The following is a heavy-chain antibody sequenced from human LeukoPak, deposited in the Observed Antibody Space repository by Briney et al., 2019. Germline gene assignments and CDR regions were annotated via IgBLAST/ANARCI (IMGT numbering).Heavy chain of an antibody. V-gene: IGHV4-59*01. CDR1: GGSISSYY. Sequence: SGTLSLTCTVSGGSISSYYWSWIRQPPGKGLEWIGYIYYSGSTNYNPSLKSRVTISVDTSKNQFSLKLSSVTAADTAVYYCARGRTRDGYNFDYWGQGTLVTVSS. CDR2: IYYSGST. CDR3: ARGRTRDGYNFDY. D-gene: IGHD5-24*01. J-gene: IGHJ4*02.